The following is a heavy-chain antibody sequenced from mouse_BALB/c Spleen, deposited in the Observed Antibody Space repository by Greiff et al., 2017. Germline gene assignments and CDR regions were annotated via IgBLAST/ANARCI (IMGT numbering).Heavy chain of an antibody. CDR3: TDFHYYGSTSG. J-gene: IGHJ2*01. CDR1: GYTFTSYW. V-gene: IGHV1S127*01. CDR2: IDPSDSYT. Sequence: QVQLQQSGAELVKPGASVKMSCKASGYTFTSYWMHWVKQRPGQGLEWIGVIDPSDSYTSYNQKFKGKATLTVDTSSSTAYMQLSSLTSEDSAVYYCTDFHYYGSTSGWGQGTTLTVSS. D-gene: IGHD1-1*01.